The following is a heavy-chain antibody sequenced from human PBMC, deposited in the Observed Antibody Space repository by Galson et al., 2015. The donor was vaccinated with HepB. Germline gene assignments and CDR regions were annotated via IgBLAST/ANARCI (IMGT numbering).Heavy chain of an antibody. J-gene: IGHJ4*02. CDR1: GFTFSNAW. CDR2: IKSTSDGGTI. D-gene: IGHD6-19*01. V-gene: IGHV3-15*07. Sequence: SLRLSCAASGFTFSNAWMNWVRQAPVKGLEWVARIKSTSDGGTIDYVAPVKGRFTISRDDSKNTVYLQMNSLKTEDTAMYYCTTSHLISSVWSGDLDFWGQGSLVPGSS. CDR3: TTSHLISSVWSGDLDF.